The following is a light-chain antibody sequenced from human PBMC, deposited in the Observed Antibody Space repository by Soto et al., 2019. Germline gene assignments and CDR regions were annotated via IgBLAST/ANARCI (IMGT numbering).Light chain of an antibody. CDR1: QGVSSY. CDR2: DAS. Sequence: EIVLTQSPATLSLSPGEGATLSCRASQGVSSYLAWYQQKPGQAPRLLIYDASNRATGIPARFSGSGSGTDFTLTISSLEPEDFAVYYCQQRSNWPLTFGGGTKVEIK. CDR3: QQRSNWPLT. J-gene: IGKJ4*01. V-gene: IGKV3-11*01.